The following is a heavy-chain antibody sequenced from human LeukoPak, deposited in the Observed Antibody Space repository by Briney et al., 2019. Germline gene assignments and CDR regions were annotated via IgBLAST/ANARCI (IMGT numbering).Heavy chain of an antibody. CDR1: GFTFNYYS. V-gene: IGHV3-30*04. CDR2: ISYDGSNE. Sequence: GGSLRLSCAASGFTFNYYSMHWVRQAPGKGLEWVAGISYDGSNEYYADAMKGRFTISRDNSKNTLYLQMNSLRAEDAAVYYCATEGSFDYWGQGTLVTVSS. J-gene: IGHJ4*02. CDR3: ATEGSFDY.